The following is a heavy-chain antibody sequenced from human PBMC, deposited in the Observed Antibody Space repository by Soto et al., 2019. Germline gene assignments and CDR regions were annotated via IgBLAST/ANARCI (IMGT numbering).Heavy chain of an antibody. Sequence: GASVKVSCKASGYTFTSYYMHWVRQAPGQGLEWMGIINPSGGSTSYAQKFQGRVTMTRDTSTSTVYMELSSLRSEDTAVYYCARAQTPIAARQLTHHFDYWGQGTLVTVSS. J-gene: IGHJ4*02. CDR2: INPSGGST. D-gene: IGHD6-6*01. CDR3: ARAQTPIAARQLTHHFDY. CDR1: GYTFTSYY. V-gene: IGHV1-46*01.